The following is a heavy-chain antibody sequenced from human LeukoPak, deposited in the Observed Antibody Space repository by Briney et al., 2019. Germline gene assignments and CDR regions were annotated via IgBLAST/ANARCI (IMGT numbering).Heavy chain of an antibody. V-gene: IGHV4-61*01. J-gene: IGHJ6*02. CDR3: ARDTGYSSSWFHYYGMDV. CDR2: IYYSGST. CDR1: GGSVSSGSYY. Sequence: SETLSLTCAVSGGSVSSGSYYWSWIRQPPGKGLEWIGYIYYSGSTNYNPSLKSRVTISVDTSKNQFSLKLSSVTAADTAVYYCARDTGYSSSWFHYYGMDVWGQGTTVTVSS. D-gene: IGHD6-13*01.